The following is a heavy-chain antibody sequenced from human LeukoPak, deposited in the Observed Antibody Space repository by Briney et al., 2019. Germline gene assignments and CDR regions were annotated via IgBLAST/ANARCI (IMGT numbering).Heavy chain of an antibody. D-gene: IGHD1-26*01. CDR3: ARDLGGSYYECYFDY. Sequence: GASVKVSCKASGYTFTGYYMHWVRQAPEQGLEWMGWINPNSGGTNYAQKFQGRVTMTRDTSISTAYMELSRLRSDDTAVYYCARDLGGSYYECYFDYWGQGTLVTVSS. CDR2: INPNSGGT. J-gene: IGHJ4*02. V-gene: IGHV1-2*02. CDR1: GYTFTGYY.